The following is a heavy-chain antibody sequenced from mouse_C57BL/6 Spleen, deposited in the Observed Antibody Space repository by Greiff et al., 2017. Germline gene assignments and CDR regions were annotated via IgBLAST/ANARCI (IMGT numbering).Heavy chain of an antibody. CDR2: ISDGGSYT. V-gene: IGHV5-4*01. J-gene: IGHJ4*01. CDR3: ARDPHDYDAGYYAMDY. Sequence: EVQVVESGGGLVKPGGSLKLSCAASGFTFSSYAMSWVRQTPEKRLEWVATISDGGSYTYYPDNVKGRFTISRDNAKNNLYLQMSHLKSEDTAMYYCARDPHDYDAGYYAMDYWGQGTSVTVSS. D-gene: IGHD2-4*01. CDR1: GFTFSSYA.